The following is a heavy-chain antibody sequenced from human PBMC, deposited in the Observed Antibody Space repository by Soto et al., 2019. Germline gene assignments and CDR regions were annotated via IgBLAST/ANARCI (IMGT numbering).Heavy chain of an antibody. J-gene: IGHJ3*02. V-gene: IGHV1-69*12. D-gene: IGHD3-22*01. CDR1: GGTFSSYA. Sequence: QVQLVQSGAEVKKPGSSVKVSCKASGGTFSSYAISWVRQAPGQGLEWMGGIIPIFGTANYAQKFQGRVTITADESTSTAYMELSSLRSEDTAVYYCASHDYDRSGYYYVATYGAFYIWGQGTMVTVSS. CDR3: ASHDYDRSGYYYVATYGAFYI. CDR2: IIPIFGTA.